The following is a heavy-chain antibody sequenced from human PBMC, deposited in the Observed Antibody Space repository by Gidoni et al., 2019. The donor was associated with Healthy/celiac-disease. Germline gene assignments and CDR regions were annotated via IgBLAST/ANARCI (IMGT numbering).Heavy chain of an antibody. D-gene: IGHD5-18*01. CDR1: GGSFSGYY. CDR2: INHSGST. Sequence: QVQLQQWGAGLLKPSETLSLTCAVYGGSFSGYYWSWIRQPPGKGLEWIGEINHSGSTNYNPSLKGRVTISVDTSKNQFSLKLSSVTAADTAVYYCARGVDTAMALWGQGTLVTVSS. CDR3: ARGVDTAMAL. J-gene: IGHJ4*02. V-gene: IGHV4-34*01.